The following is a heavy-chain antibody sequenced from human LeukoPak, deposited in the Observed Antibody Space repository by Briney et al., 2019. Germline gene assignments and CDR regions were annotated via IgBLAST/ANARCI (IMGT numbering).Heavy chain of an antibody. CDR2: IIPIFGTA. CDR3: AREKDYGDYEGNWFDP. CDR1: GYTFTSYD. J-gene: IGHJ5*02. V-gene: IGHV1-69*05. D-gene: IGHD4-17*01. Sequence: SVKVSCKASGYTFTSYDINWVRQAPGQGLEWMGGIIPIFGTANYAQKFQGRVTITTDESTSTAYMELSSLRSEDTAVYYCAREKDYGDYEGNWFDPWGQGTLVTVSS.